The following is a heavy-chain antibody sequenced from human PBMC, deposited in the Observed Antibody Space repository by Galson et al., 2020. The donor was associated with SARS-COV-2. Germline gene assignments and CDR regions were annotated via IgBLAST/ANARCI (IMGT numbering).Heavy chain of an antibody. CDR1: GYTLTELS. J-gene: IGHJ4*02. CDR2: FDPEDGET. D-gene: IGHD3-3*02. V-gene: IGHV1-24*01. Sequence: ASVKVSCKVSGYTLTELSMHWVRQAPGKGLEWMGGFDPEDGETIYAQKFQGRVTMTEDTSTDTAYMELSSLRSEDTAVYYCATVFSIFGRSPFDYWGQGTLVTVSS. CDR3: ATVFSIFGRSPFDY.